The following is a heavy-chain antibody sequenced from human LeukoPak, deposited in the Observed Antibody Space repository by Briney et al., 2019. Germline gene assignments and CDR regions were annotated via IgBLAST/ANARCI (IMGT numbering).Heavy chain of an antibody. CDR3: ARRVLLWFGEFQYYYYYMDV. Sequence: SETLSLTCTVSGGSISSSSYYWGWIRQPPGKGLEWIGSIYYSGSTYYNPSLKSRVTISVDTSKNPFSLKLSSVTAADTAVYYCARRVLLWFGEFQYYYYYMDVWGKGTTVTVSS. CDR2: IYYSGST. CDR1: GGSISSSSYY. D-gene: IGHD3-10*01. J-gene: IGHJ6*03. V-gene: IGHV4-39*01.